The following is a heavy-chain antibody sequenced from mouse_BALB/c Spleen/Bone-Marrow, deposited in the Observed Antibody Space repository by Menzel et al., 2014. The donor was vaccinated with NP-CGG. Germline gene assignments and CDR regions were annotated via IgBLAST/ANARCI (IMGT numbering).Heavy chain of an antibody. V-gene: IGHV6-6*02. Sequence: DVMLEESGGGLVQPGGSIKLSCVASGFTFSNYWMNWVRQFPEKGLEWVAEIRLKSNNYATHYAESVKGMFTISRDDSKSCDYLQMNDLRAEDTGIYYCTTGFAYWGQGTLVTVSA. CDR2: IRLKSNNYAT. J-gene: IGHJ3*01. CDR3: TTGFAY. CDR1: GFTFSNYW.